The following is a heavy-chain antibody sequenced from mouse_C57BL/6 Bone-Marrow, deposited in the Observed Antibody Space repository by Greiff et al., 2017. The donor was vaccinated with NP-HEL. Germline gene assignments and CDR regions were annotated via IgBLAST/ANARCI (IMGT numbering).Heavy chain of an antibody. J-gene: IGHJ3*01. CDR2: ISSGGSYT. V-gene: IGHV5-6*02. D-gene: IGHD2-4*01. CDR3: AREGIYYDYDGFAY. CDR1: GFTFSSYG. Sequence: DVMLVESGGDLVKPGGSLKLSCAASGFTFSSYGMSWVRQTPDKRLEWVATISSGGSYTYYPDSVKGRFPISRDNAKNTLYLQMSSLKSEDTAMYYCAREGIYYDYDGFAYWGQGTLVTVSA.